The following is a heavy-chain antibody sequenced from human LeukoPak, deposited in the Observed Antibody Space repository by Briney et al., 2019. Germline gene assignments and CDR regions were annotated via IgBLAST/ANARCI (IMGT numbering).Heavy chain of an antibody. CDR3: TTDLIAARLQVLYFDY. D-gene: IGHD6-6*01. CDR1: GFTFSNAW. V-gene: IGHV3-15*01. Sequence: GGSLRLSCAASGFTFSNAWMSWVRQAPGKGLEWVGRIKSKTDGGTTDYAAPVKGRFTISRDDSKNTLYLQMNSLKTEDTAVYYCTTDLIAARLQVLYFDYWGQGTLVTVSS. J-gene: IGHJ4*02. CDR2: IKSKTDGGTT.